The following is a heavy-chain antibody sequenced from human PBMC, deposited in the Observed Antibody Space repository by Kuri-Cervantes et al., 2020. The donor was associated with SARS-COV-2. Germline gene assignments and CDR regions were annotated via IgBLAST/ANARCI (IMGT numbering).Heavy chain of an antibody. CDR2: IYHSGST. Sequence: SETLSLTCAVSGYSISSGYYWGRIRQPPGKGLEWIGSIYHSGSTYYNPSLKSRVTISVDTSKNQFSLMLSSVTAADTAVYYCARARGSDSGYAFDIWGQGTMVTVSS. V-gene: IGHV4-38-2*01. CDR1: GYSISSGYY. CDR3: ARARGSDSGYAFDI. D-gene: IGHD3-10*01. J-gene: IGHJ3*02.